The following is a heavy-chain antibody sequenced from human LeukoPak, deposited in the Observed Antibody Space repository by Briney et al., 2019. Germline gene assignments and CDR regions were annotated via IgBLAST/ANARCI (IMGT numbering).Heavy chain of an antibody. J-gene: IGHJ4*02. CDR2: INGDGSGT. CDR3: ARDIRDYNY. Sequence: GGSLRLSCVASGFTFSNYWMHWVRQAPGERLVWVSRINGDGSGTSYADSVKGRFTSSRDNAKNTVFLQMNNLRVEDTAVYYCARDIRDYNYWGQGTLVTVSS. D-gene: IGHD3-10*01. CDR1: GFTFSNYW. V-gene: IGHV3-74*01.